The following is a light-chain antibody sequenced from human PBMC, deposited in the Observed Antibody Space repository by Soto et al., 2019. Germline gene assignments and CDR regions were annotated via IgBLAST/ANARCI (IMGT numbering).Light chain of an antibody. CDR3: QQYNNWWT. Sequence: EIVMTQSPATLSVSPGERATLSCRASQSVSSNLAWYQQKPGQAPRLLLYGASTRATGIPARFSGSGSGTEFTLTISRLHSEDLAVYDCQQYNNWWTFGHAPKVDIK. CDR1: QSVSSN. CDR2: GAS. V-gene: IGKV3-15*01. J-gene: IGKJ1*01.